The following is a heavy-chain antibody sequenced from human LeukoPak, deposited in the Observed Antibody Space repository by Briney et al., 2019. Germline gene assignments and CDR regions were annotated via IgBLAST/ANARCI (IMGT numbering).Heavy chain of an antibody. J-gene: IGHJ4*02. D-gene: IGHD3-22*01. CDR3: ARDPQDSSGYYYGNFDY. Sequence: GGSLRLSCAASGFTFSSSSMNWVRQAPGKGLEWVSSISDNSNYIYYADSVKGRFTISRDNSKNTLYLQMNSLRAEDTAVYYCARDPQDSSGYYYGNFDYWGQGTLVTVSS. CDR2: ISDNSNYI. CDR1: GFTFSSSS. V-gene: IGHV3-21*01.